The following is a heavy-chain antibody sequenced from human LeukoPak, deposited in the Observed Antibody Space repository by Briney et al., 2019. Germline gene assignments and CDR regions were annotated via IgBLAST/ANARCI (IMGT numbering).Heavy chain of an antibody. J-gene: IGHJ4*02. Sequence: ASVKVSCKASGYTFITYDINWVRQATGQGLEWMGWMNPNSGNTGNAQKFQGRVTITRNTSISTAYMELSSLRSEDTAVYYCATAGYLGLDYWGQGTLVTVSS. V-gene: IGHV1-8*03. CDR1: GYTFITYD. D-gene: IGHD1-1*01. CDR2: MNPNSGNT. CDR3: ATAGYLGLDY.